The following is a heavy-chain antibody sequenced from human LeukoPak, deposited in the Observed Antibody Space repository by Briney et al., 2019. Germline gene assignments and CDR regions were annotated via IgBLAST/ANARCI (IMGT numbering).Heavy chain of an antibody. CDR2: IMYDGSDK. J-gene: IGHJ6*03. CDR1: GFTFSSND. Sequence: GGSLRLSCAASGFTFSSNDMNWVRQAPGKGLEWVAFIMYDGSDKYYADSVKGRFTISRDNSKNTLYLQMNSLRAEDTAVYYCAKRRGLELLYYYYMDVWGKGTTVTVSS. D-gene: IGHD1-7*01. V-gene: IGHV3-30*02. CDR3: AKRRGLELLYYYYMDV.